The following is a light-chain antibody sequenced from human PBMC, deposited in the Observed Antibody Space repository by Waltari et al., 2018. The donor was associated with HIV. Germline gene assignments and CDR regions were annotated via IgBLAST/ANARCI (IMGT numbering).Light chain of an antibody. J-gene: IGLJ2*01. CDR2: GNN. CDR3: QSYDSSLTAVI. Sequence: QSVLTQPPSVSGAPGQSVSISCTGTTSNIQTPYDVHWYQQLPGAAPNPLVYGNNNRPSGVPARFSGSKSGTSASLAITGLQSEDEAFYYCQSYDSSLTAVIFGGGTKLTVL. CDR1: TSNIQTPYD. V-gene: IGLV1-40*01.